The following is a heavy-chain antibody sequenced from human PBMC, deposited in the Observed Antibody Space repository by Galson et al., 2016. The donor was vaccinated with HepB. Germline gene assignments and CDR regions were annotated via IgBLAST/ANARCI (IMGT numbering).Heavy chain of an antibody. D-gene: IGHD3-22*01. CDR3: VKEPDYDVQ. V-gene: IGHV3-7*01. Sequence: LEWVANINEDGSEENYVDSVRGRFTISRDNAENSLYLQMSRLRAGDTALYYCVKEPDYDVQWGQGTRVTVS. J-gene: IGHJ4*02. CDR2: INEDGSEE.